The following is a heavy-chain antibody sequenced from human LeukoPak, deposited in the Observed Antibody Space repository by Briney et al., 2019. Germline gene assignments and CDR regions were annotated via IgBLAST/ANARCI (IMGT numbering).Heavy chain of an antibody. CDR2: INHSGST. D-gene: IGHD3-9*01. CDR3: ANRRVFSRHFDY. Sequence: SETLSLTCAVYGGSFSGYYWSWIRQPPGKGLEWIGEINHSGSTNYNPSLKSRVTISVDTSKNQFSLKLSPVTAADTAVYYCANRRVFSRHFDYWGQGTLVTVSS. CDR1: GGSFSGYY. V-gene: IGHV4-34*01. J-gene: IGHJ4*02.